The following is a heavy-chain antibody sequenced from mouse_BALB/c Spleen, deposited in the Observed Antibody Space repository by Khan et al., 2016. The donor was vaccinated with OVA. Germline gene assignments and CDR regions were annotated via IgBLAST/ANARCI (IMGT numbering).Heavy chain of an antibody. V-gene: IGHV5-17*02. J-gene: IGHJ3*01. CDR1: GFSFSSFG. CDR2: ISSDSNTI. CDR3: ARGNGAWFDY. Sequence: EVELVESGGGLVQPGGSRKLSCAASGFSFSSFGMHWVRQAPEKGLEWVAYISSDSNTIYYADTVKGRFTISRDNPKNTLFLQMTNLRSEDTARDECARGNGAWFDYWGQGTLVTVSA.